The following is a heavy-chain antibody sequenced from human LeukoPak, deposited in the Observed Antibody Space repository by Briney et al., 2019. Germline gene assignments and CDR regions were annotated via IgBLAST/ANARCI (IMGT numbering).Heavy chain of an antibody. CDR3: ASSTDGFLFDY. CDR1: GFTFSDYY. D-gene: IGHD3-3*01. V-gene: IGHV3-11*01. CDR2: ISNSGSTI. Sequence: GGSLRLSCAASGFTFSDYYMSWIRQAPGKGLEWVSYISNSGSTIYYADSVKGRFTISRDNAKNSLYLQMNSLRAEDTAVYYCASSTDGFLFDYWGQGTLVTVSS. J-gene: IGHJ4*02.